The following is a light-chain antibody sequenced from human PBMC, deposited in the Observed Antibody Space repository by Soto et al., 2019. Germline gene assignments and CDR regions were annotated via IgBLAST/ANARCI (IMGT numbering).Light chain of an antibody. CDR1: SSDVGGYNY. J-gene: IGLJ1*01. Sequence: QSVLTQPPSASGSPGQSVTISCTGTSSDVGGYNYVSWYQQHPGKAPKLMIYEVSKRPSGVPDRFSGSKSGNTASLTVSGPHAEDDAHYPCSSYAGSKNFGVFGTGTKVTV. V-gene: IGLV2-8*01. CDR2: EVS. CDR3: SSYAGSKNFGV.